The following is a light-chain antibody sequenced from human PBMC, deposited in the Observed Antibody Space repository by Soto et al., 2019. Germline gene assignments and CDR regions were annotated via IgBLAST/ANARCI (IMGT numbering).Light chain of an antibody. Sequence: QSVLTQPPSASGTPGQRVTISCSGIGGYYVDWFQQLPGTPPKLLIYRNNQRPSGDPDRLSGSKSGTSASLAISGLRSEDEADYYCATCDDSLSGSVFGTGTKLTVL. J-gene: IGLJ1*01. CDR1: IGGYY. V-gene: IGLV1-47*01. CDR2: RNN. CDR3: ATCDDSLSGSV.